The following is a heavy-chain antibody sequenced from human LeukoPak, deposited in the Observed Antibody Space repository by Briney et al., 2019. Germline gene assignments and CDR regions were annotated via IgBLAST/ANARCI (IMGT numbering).Heavy chain of an antibody. Sequence: GASVKVSCKASGYTFTGYGISWVRQAPGQGLEWMGWMNPNSGNTGYAQKFQGRVTMTRNTSISTAYMELSSLRSEDTAVYYCARGPGGTTVTTLNDYWGQGTLVTVSS. CDR2: MNPNSGNT. V-gene: IGHV1-8*02. D-gene: IGHD4-11*01. CDR3: ARGPGGTTVTTLNDY. J-gene: IGHJ4*02. CDR1: GYTFTGYG.